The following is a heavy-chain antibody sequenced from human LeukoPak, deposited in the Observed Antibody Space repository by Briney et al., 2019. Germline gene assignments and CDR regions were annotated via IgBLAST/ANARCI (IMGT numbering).Heavy chain of an antibody. CDR2: ISAYNGNT. D-gene: IGHD1-7*01. CDR1: GGTFSSYA. CDR3: ARDHYAFITGTPFRFDP. Sequence: GASVKVSCKASGGTFSSYAISWVRQAPGQGLEWMGWISAYNGNTNYAQKLQGRVTITTDTSTSTAYMELRSLRSDDTAVYYCARDHYAFITGTPFRFDPWGQGTLVTVSS. V-gene: IGHV1-18*01. J-gene: IGHJ5*02.